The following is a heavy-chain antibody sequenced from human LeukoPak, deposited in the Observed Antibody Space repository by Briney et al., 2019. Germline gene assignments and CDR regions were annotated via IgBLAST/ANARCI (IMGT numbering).Heavy chain of an antibody. CDR2: IKQDESEK. D-gene: IGHD6-13*01. CDR3: ARSIAAAGVFAFDI. J-gene: IGHJ3*02. CDR1: GFTFSTYW. Sequence: GGSLRLSCAASGFTFSTYWMSWVRQAPGKGLEWVANIKQDESEKNYVDSVKGRFTISRDNAKNSLYLQMNSLRAEDTAVYYCARSIAAAGVFAFDIWGQGTMVTVSS. V-gene: IGHV3-7*01.